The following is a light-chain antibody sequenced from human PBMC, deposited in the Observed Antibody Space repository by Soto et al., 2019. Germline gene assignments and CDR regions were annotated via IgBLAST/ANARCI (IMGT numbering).Light chain of an antibody. CDR1: QSVSSSY. V-gene: IGKV3-15*01. J-gene: IGKJ1*01. CDR2: AAS. Sequence: EIVLTQSRATLSLCPGERAALSGLASQSVSSSYLAWYQQKPGQAPRLLIYAASTRATGIPARFSGSGSGTEFSLTISSLQSEDFAVYYCQQYINWPRTFGQGTKV. CDR3: QQYINWPRT.